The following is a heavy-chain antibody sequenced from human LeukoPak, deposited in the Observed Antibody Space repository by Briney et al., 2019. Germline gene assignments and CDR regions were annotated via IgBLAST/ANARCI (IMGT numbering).Heavy chain of an antibody. CDR3: AKDPRGSGWYWIPEPFDY. V-gene: IGHV3-23*01. CDR1: GFTFSNYA. Sequence: GGSLRLSCAASGFTFSNYAMSWVRQAPGKGLEWVAAISGSGGSTYYADSVKGRFTISRDNSKNTLYLQMNSLRAEDTAVYYCAKDPRGSGWYWIPEPFDYWGQGTLVTVSS. J-gene: IGHJ4*02. CDR2: ISGSGGST. D-gene: IGHD6-19*01.